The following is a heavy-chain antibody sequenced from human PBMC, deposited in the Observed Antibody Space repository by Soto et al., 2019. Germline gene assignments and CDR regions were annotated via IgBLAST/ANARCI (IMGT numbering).Heavy chain of an antibody. V-gene: IGHV1-18*01. CDR1: GYTFTSYG. CDR2: IGAYNGNT. D-gene: IGHD3-10*01. CDR3: AREAATMVRGALWFDP. Sequence: ASVKVSCKASGYTFTSYGISWVRQAPGQGLEWMGWIGAYNGNTNYAQKLQGRVTMTTDTSTSTAYMELRSLRSDDTAVYYCAREAATMVRGALWFDPWGQGTLVTVSS. J-gene: IGHJ5*02.